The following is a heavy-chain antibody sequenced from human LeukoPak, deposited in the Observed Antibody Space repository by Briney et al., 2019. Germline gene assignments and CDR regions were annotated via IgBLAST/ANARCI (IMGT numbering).Heavy chain of an antibody. CDR2: MNPNSGNS. CDR3: VDPDR. D-gene: IGHD3-22*01. CDR1: GYTFSSFD. V-gene: IGHV1-8*01. J-gene: IGHJ1*01. Sequence: ASVKVSCKASGYTFSSFDINWVRQAPGQGLEWMGWMNPNSGNSGFAQKFQGRVIMTRNTSIATAYMEVTNLRFDDTAVYYCVDPDRWGQGTLVTVSS.